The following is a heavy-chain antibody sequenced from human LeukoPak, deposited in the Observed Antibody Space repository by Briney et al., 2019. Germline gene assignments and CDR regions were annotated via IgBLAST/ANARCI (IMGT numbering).Heavy chain of an antibody. Sequence: ASVKVSCKASGYTFTSYGISWVRQVPGQGLEWMGWISAYNGNTNYAQKLQGRVTMTTDTSTSTAYMELRSLRSDDTAVYYCARGVPRYYYDSSGYYYFDYWGQGTLVTVSS. J-gene: IGHJ4*02. D-gene: IGHD3-22*01. V-gene: IGHV1-18*01. CDR1: GYTFTSYG. CDR3: ARGVPRYYYDSSGYYYFDY. CDR2: ISAYNGNT.